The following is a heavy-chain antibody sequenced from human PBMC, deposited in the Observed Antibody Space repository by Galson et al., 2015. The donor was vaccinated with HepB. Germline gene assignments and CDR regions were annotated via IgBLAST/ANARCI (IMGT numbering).Heavy chain of an antibody. CDR2: FSGYDAST. D-gene: IGHD2-21*01. CDR1: GYSFSNYG. Sequence: SVKVSCKASGYSFSNYGLSWIRQAPGPGLEWMGWFSGYDASTNYAPQFQGRVTMTADATTGTAYLELRNLRSDDTAVYHCARDSRLELRLNNYFSYGMDVWGQGSAVTVSS. V-gene: IGHV1-18*01. J-gene: IGHJ6*02. CDR3: ARDSRLELRLNNYFSYGMDV.